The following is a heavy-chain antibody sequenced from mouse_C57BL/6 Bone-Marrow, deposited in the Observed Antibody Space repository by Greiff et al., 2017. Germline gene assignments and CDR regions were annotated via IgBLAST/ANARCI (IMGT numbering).Heavy chain of an antibody. Sequence: QVQLQQPGAELVKPGASVTMSCKASGYTFTSYWITWVKQRPGQGLEWIGDIYPGSGSTNYNEKFKSKATLTVDTSSSPAYMQLSSLTSEDSAVYYCARGSLAMDYWGQGTSVTVSS. CDR3: ARGSLAMDY. V-gene: IGHV1-55*01. D-gene: IGHD6-2*01. CDR1: GYTFTSYW. CDR2: IYPGSGST. J-gene: IGHJ4*01.